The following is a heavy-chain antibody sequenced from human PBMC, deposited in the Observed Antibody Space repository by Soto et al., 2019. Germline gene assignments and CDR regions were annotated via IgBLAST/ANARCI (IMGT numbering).Heavy chain of an antibody. D-gene: IGHD2-2*01. Sequence: DVQLVESGGGSAQPGGSLTLSCEASGFSFSSHWMHWVRQAPGRGLMWVSRINSDGSDTMYADSVKGRFTISRDNAKNTMSLQMNGLRAEDTGLYYCTSSEGHSAINAFDFWGQGAMVTVSS. CDR2: INSDGSDT. V-gene: IGHV3-74*03. CDR1: GFSFSSHW. CDR3: TSSEGHSAINAFDF. J-gene: IGHJ3*01.